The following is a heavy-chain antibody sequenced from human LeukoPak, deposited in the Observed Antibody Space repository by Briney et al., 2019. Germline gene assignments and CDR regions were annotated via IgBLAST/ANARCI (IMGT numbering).Heavy chain of an antibody. D-gene: IGHD6-13*01. Sequence: SETLSLTCTVSGGSISSSSYYWGWIRQTPGKGLEWIGSIYYSGSTYYNPSLKSRVTISVDTSKNQFSLKLSSVTAADTAVYYCATTQEGQQLVPVWFDPWGQGTLVTVSS. CDR1: GGSISSSSYY. V-gene: IGHV4-39*07. J-gene: IGHJ5*02. CDR2: IYYSGST. CDR3: ATTQEGQQLVPVWFDP.